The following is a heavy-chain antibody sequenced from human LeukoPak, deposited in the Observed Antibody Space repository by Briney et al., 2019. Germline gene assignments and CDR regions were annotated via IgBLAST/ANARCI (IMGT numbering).Heavy chain of an antibody. V-gene: IGHV3-15*01. D-gene: IGHD3-10*01. Sequence: GGSLRLSCAASGFTFSNAWMSWVRQAPGKGLEWVGRIKSKTDGGTTDYAAPVKGRFTISRDDSKNTLYLQMNSLKTEDTAVYYCTTSLWFGELLYGDYWGQGTLVTVSS. CDR1: GFTFSNAW. CDR3: TTSLWFGELLYGDY. CDR2: IKSKTDGGTT. J-gene: IGHJ4*02.